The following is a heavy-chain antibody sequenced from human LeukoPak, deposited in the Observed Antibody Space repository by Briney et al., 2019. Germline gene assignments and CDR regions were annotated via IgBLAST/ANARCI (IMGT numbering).Heavy chain of an antibody. V-gene: IGHV1-24*01. D-gene: IGHD3-22*01. J-gene: IGHJ4*02. CDR1: GYTLTELS. Sequence: ASVKVSCKVSGYTLTELSMHWVRQAPGKGLEWMGGFDPEDGETIYALKFQGRVTMTEDTSTDTAYMELSSLRSEDTAVYYCATEYGVKSYDSSGYDYWGQGTLVTVSS. CDR2: FDPEDGET. CDR3: ATEYGVKSYDSSGYDY.